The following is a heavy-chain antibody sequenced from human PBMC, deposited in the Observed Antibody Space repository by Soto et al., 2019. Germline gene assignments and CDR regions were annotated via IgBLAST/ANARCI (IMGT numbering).Heavy chain of an antibody. D-gene: IGHD6-19*01. V-gene: IGHV3-23*01. CDR3: ANKVAGSRPFDS. CDR2: ISTSGSNT. Sequence: EVQLLESGGGLVQPGGSLRLSCVASGFTFNNYAMSWVRQAPGKGLEWVSAISTSGSNTYYADSVKGRFTISRDKSKNTLFLQMSSLRAEDTAVYYCANKVAGSRPFDSWGQGTLVTVSS. J-gene: IGHJ4*02. CDR1: GFTFNNYA.